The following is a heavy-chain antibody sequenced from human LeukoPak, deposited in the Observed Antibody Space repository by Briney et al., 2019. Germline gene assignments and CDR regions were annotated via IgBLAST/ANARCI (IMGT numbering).Heavy chain of an antibody. CDR1: GYIFTGYY. V-gene: IGHV1-2*02. J-gene: IGHJ4*02. D-gene: IGHD6-13*01. CDR3: ARAPRLRSWYGIDY. Sequence: ASVKVSCKASGYIFTGYYMHWVRQAPGQGLEWMGWINPNSGGTNYAQKFQGRVTMTRDTSISTAYMELSRLRSDDTAVYYCARAPRLRSWYGIDYWGQGTLVTVSS. CDR2: INPNSGGT.